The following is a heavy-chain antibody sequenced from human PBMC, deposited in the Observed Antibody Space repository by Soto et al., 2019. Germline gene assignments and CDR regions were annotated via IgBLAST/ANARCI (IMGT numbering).Heavy chain of an antibody. J-gene: IGHJ4*02. Sequence: GGSLRLSCAASGFTFSSYWMSWVRQAPGKGLEWVASVKNDGSQTNYVDSVEGRFSISRDNAKNSLYLQMNSLRVEDTAVYYCAREAYWGPGILVTVSS. CDR2: VKNDGSQT. CDR1: GFTFSSYW. V-gene: IGHV3-7*05. CDR3: AREAY.